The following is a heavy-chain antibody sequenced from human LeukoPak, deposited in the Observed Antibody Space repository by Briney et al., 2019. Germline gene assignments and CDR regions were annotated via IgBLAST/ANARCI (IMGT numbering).Heavy chain of an antibody. CDR1: EFIVSGYH. CDR2: FYRTTGS. V-gene: IGHV3-53*04. CDR3: VRRQHQNWGFDP. J-gene: IGHJ2*01. Sequence: GGSLRLSCAASEFIVSGYHLSWVRQAPGKGLEGLSVFYRTTGSYYADSVKGRFTISRHDSNNTLSLQMNSLRPEDTAVYYCVRRQHQNWGFDPWGRGTLVTVSS. D-gene: IGHD6-13*01.